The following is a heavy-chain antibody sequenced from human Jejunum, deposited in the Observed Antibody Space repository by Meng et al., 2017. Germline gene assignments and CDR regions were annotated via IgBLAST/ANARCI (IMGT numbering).Heavy chain of an antibody. Sequence: QLQASVPCRVIRAGTLSLTCTVSGVSTTAPFYWTWLRQGPGKGLEWIGEVWPSGATYYNPSLSSRITISIDTSNNQFSLEVAFLTAADTAVYYCARAIRERYFDSWGQGTLVTVSS. CDR2: VWPSGAT. J-gene: IGHJ4*02. D-gene: IGHD1-14*01. CDR1: GVSTTAPFY. V-gene: IGHV4-4*02. CDR3: ARAIRERYFDS.